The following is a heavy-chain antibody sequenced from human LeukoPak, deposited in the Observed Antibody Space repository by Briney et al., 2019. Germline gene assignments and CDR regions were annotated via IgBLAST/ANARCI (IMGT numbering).Heavy chain of an antibody. CDR2: ISGSGGST. V-gene: IGHV3-23*01. CDR3: ARGLGGSTWDYYYYYYGMDV. J-gene: IGHJ6*02. CDR1: GFTFSSYA. D-gene: IGHD1-26*01. Sequence: PGGSLRLSCAASGFTFSSYAMSWVRQAPGKGLEWVSAISGSGGSTYYADSVKGRFTISRDNAKNSLYLQMNSLRAEDTAVYYCARGLGGSTWDYYYYYYGMDVWGQGTTVTVSS.